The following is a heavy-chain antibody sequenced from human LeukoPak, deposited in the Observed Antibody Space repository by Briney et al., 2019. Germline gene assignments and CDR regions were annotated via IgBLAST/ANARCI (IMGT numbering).Heavy chain of an antibody. J-gene: IGHJ5*02. CDR3: ARGIVVAGTFAWFDP. Sequence: PGGSLRLSCAVSGFTFSSGWMSWVRQAPGKGLEWVSYISSSGSAIYYVDSVKGRFTVSRDNAKNSLYLQMNSLKAEDTAVYYCARGIVVAGTFAWFDPWGQGTLVTVSS. D-gene: IGHD6-19*01. CDR2: ISSSGSAI. V-gene: IGHV3-48*04. CDR1: GFTFSSGW.